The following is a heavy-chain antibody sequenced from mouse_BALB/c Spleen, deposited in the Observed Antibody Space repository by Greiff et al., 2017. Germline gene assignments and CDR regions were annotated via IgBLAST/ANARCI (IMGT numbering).Heavy chain of an antibody. CDR3: ARSGPYYAMDY. V-gene: IGHV5-6-5*01. CDR2: ISSGGST. J-gene: IGHJ4*01. CDR1: GFTFSSYA. Sequence: EVMLVESGGGLVKPGGSLKLSCAASGFTFSSYAMSWVRQTPEKRLEWVASISSGGSTYYPDSVKGRFTISRDNARNILYLQMSSLRSEDTAMYYCARSGPYYAMDYWGQGTSVTVSS.